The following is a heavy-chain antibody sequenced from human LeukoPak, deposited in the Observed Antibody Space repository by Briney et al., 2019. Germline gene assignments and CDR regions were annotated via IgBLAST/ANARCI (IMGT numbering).Heavy chain of an antibody. Sequence: PSETLSLTCAVYGGSFSGYYWSWIRQPPGKGLEWIGEINHSGSTNYNPFLKSRVTISVDTSKNQFSLKLSSVTAADTAVYYCARTPGSQHIRRGIAAAGTGSFDYWGQGTLVTVSS. CDR1: GGSFSGYY. J-gene: IGHJ4*02. CDR2: INHSGST. V-gene: IGHV4-34*01. D-gene: IGHD6-13*01. CDR3: ARTPGSQHIRRGIAAAGTGSFDY.